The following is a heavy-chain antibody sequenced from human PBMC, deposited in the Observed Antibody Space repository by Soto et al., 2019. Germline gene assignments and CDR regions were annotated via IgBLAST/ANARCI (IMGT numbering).Heavy chain of an antibody. D-gene: IGHD2-15*01. J-gene: IGHJ5*02. CDR1: GGTFSSYA. Sequence: QVQLVQSGAEVKKPGCSVKVSCKASGGTFSSYAISWVRQAPGQGLEWMGGIIPIFCTANYAQKFQGRVTITADESTSTAYMELSSLSAVDTAVYYCARNSDYCSGDSCYDRFDPWGQRTLVTVSS. CDR2: IIPIFCTA. CDR3: ARNSDYCSGDSCYDRFDP. V-gene: IGHV1-69*01.